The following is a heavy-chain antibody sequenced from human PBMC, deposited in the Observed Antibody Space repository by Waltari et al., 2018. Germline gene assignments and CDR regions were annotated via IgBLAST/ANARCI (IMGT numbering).Heavy chain of an antibody. Sequence: QVQLQQSAPGLVTPSQTLSLTCAISGDSFSNTHPSWNWIRQSPSRGLEWLGRTYYRSKWYNDYAVSMKSRITINPDTSKNQFSLQLNSVTPEDTAVYYCAREYFMAALFDYWGQGTLVTVSS. CDR3: AREYFMAALFDY. CDR2: TYYRSKWYN. V-gene: IGHV6-1*01. D-gene: IGHD3-9*01. J-gene: IGHJ4*02. CDR1: GDSFSNTHPS.